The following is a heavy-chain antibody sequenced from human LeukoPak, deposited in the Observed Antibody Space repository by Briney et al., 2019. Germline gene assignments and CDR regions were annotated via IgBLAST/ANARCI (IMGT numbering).Heavy chain of an antibody. V-gene: IGHV3-23*01. D-gene: IGHD2-15*01. Sequence: PGGSLRLSCAASGFTFSSYAMSWVRQAPGKGLEWVPAISGSGGSTYYADSVKGRFTISRDNSKNTLYLQMNSLRAEDTAVYYCAKMGRYCSGGSCYLEPNWFDPWGQGTLVTVSS. J-gene: IGHJ5*02. CDR3: AKMGRYCSGGSCYLEPNWFDP. CDR1: GFTFSSYA. CDR2: ISGSGGST.